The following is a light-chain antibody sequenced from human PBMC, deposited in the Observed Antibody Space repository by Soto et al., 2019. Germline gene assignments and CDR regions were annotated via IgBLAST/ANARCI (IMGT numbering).Light chain of an antibody. CDR3: QRSYSISWT. V-gene: IGKV1-39*01. J-gene: IGKJ1*01. CDR2: AAS. CDR1: QTISSS. Sequence: DIRMTQSPSSLSASVGDRVTITCRASQTISSSLNWYQQKPGKAPKLLIYAASSLQSGVPSRFSGSGSGTDFPLTIRSRQPEDFATEYCQRSYSISWTFGQGTKVEIK.